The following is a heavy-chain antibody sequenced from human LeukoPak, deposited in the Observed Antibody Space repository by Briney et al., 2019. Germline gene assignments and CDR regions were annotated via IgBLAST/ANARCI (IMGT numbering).Heavy chain of an antibody. CDR2: ISSSSSYI. J-gene: IGHJ4*02. CDR1: GFTFSSYS. CDR3: ARGRIQLWSPFDY. Sequence: KPGGSLRLSCAASGFTFSSYSMNWVRQAPGKGLEWVSSISSSSSYIYYADSVKGRFTISRDNAKNSLYLQMNSLRAEDTAVYYCARGRIQLWSPFDYWGQGTLVTVSS. V-gene: IGHV3-21*01. D-gene: IGHD5-18*01.